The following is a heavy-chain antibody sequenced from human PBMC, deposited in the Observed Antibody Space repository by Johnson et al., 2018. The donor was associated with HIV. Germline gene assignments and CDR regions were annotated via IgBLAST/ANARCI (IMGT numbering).Heavy chain of an antibody. CDR3: AKDQGGTYNLGAFDS. D-gene: IGHD1-14*01. CDR1: GFTVSSNY. J-gene: IGHJ3*01. V-gene: IGHV3-66*03. CDR2: IYSGGST. Sequence: VQLVESGGGLIQPGGSLRLSCAASGFTVSSNYMSWVRQAPGKGLEWVSVIYSGGSTYYADSVKGRFTISRDNSKNTLHLQMNSLRPEDTALYYCAKDQGGTYNLGAFDSWGQGTMVTVSS.